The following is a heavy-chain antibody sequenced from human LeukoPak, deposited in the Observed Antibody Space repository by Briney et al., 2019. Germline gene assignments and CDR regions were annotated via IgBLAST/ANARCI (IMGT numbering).Heavy chain of an antibody. CDR1: GGTFSSYA. CDR3: ARACSGGSCYLGYYYYMDV. J-gene: IGHJ6*03. D-gene: IGHD2-15*01. V-gene: IGHV1-69*13. CDR2: IIPIFGTA. Sequence: GASVEVSCKASGGTFSSYAISWVRQAPGQGLEWMGGIIPIFGTANYAQKFQGRVTITADESTSTAYMELSSLRSEDTAVYYCARACSGGSCYLGYYYYMDVWGKGTTVTVSS.